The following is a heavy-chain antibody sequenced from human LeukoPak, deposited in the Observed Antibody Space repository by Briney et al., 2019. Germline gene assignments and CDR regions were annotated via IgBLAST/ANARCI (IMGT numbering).Heavy chain of an antibody. J-gene: IGHJ4*02. CDR3: ARGIYIGTTPFES. D-gene: IGHD1-1*01. Sequence: SETLSLTCAVSGVSVTTNTYFWGWFRHPPGKGLDWIGSIYYTGTTYYKPSLKSRVTISSDPSKNQFSLQLTSLTAADTAVYYCARGIYIGTTPFESWGQGTLVSVSS. V-gene: IGHV4-39*07. CDR1: GVSVTTNTYF. CDR2: IYYTGTT.